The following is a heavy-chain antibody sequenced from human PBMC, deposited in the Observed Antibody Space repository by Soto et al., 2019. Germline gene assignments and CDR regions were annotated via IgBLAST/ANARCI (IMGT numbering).Heavy chain of an antibody. Sequence: GASVKVSCKASGGTFSSYAISWVRQAPGQGLEWMGGIIPIFGTANYAQKFQGRVTITADESTSTAYMELSSLRSEDTAVYYCARLYGSGSYYTYYFDYWGQGTLVTVSS. J-gene: IGHJ4*02. D-gene: IGHD3-10*01. CDR3: ARLYGSGSYYTYYFDY. CDR1: GGTFSSYA. V-gene: IGHV1-69*13. CDR2: IIPIFGTA.